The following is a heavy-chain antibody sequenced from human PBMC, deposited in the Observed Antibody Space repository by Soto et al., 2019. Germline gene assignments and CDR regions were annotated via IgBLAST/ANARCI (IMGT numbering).Heavy chain of an antibody. D-gene: IGHD2-21*02. J-gene: IGHJ4*02. Sequence: EVQLLESGGGLVQPGGSLRLSCAASGFTFSSYAMSWVRHAPGKGLEWVSAISGSGGSTYYADSVKGRFTSSRDNSKNTLYLQMNSLRAEDTAVYYCAKDSFAAYCGGDCYSDYWGQGTLVTVSS. CDR3: AKDSFAAYCGGDCYSDY. CDR1: GFTFSSYA. V-gene: IGHV3-23*01. CDR2: ISGSGGST.